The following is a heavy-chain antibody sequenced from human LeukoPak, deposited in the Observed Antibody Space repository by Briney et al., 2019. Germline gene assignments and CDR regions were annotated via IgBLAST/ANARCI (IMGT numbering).Heavy chain of an antibody. CDR3: ARELVAPRPHNDYYFYMDV. D-gene: IGHD5-12*01. CDR2: ILTTGST. J-gene: IGHJ6*03. V-gene: IGHV4-61*02. CDR1: GAAINSGSYY. Sequence: PSETPSLTCAVSGAAINSGSYYWTWIRQPAGKGLEWIGRILTTGSTNYNPSPKSRVSISLDTSKKQISLNLTSVTAADTAVYYCARELVAPRPHNDYYFYMDVWGKGTTVTVSS.